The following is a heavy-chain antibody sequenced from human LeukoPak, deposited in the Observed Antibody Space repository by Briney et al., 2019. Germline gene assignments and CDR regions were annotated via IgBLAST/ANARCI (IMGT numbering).Heavy chain of an antibody. CDR2: INHNSGVT. Sequence: ASVTVSCKASGDSFTCHYIHWMRQAPGQGVEWMGWINHNSGVTNYAQRFQGRVTMTRDTSISTAYMELSSLTSDDTAVYYCARDRFRGGYLDILTGYEPFDYWGQGTLVTVSS. J-gene: IGHJ4*02. V-gene: IGHV1-2*02. D-gene: IGHD3-9*01. CDR1: GDSFTCHY. CDR3: ARDRFRGGYLDILTGYEPFDY.